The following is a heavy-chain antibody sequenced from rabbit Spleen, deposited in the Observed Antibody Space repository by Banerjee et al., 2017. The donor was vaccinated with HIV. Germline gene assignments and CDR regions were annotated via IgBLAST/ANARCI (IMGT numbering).Heavy chain of an antibody. CDR1: GFTISGYW. Sequence: QEQLEESGGRLVQPGGSLTLSCKAFGFTISGYWMNWVRQAPGKGLEWIGTIYAGTTGTTDYASWAKGRFTISKTSSTTVTLQMTSLTAADTATYFCARNFDLWGPGTLVTVS. V-gene: IGHV1S45*01. CDR2: IYAGTTGTT. CDR3: ARNFDL. J-gene: IGHJ4*01.